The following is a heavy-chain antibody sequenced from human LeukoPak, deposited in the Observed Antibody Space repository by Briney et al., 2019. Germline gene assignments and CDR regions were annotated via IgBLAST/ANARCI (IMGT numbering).Heavy chain of an antibody. CDR3: ARDLIAAAGRH. CDR1: GFTFSSYS. V-gene: IGHV3-48*01. J-gene: IGHJ4*02. CDR2: ISSSISTI. Sequence: GGSLRLSCAASGFTFSSYSMNWVREAPGKGLEWVSYISSSISTIYYADSVKGRFTISRDNAKNSLYLQMNSLRAEDTAVYYCARDLIAAAGRHWGQGTLVTVSS. D-gene: IGHD6-13*01.